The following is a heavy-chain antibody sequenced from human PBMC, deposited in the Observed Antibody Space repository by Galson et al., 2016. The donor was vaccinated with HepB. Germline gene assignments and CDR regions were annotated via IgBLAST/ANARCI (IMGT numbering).Heavy chain of an antibody. CDR1: GFSLTTSGVA. CDR2: IYWDDVK. V-gene: IGHV2-5*02. D-gene: IGHD3-22*01. CDR3: AHRHYYDASGSYLFDY. Sequence: PALVKPTQTLTLTCTFSGFSLTTSGVAVGWIRQPPGKALEWLALIYWDDVKRYSPSLNSRLTITKDTSKKQVVHTMTNVDPVDTATYYCAHRHYYDASGSYLFDYWGQGTLVTVSS. J-gene: IGHJ4*02.